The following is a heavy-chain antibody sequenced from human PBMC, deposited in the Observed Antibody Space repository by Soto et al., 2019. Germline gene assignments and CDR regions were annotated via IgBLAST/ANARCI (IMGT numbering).Heavy chain of an antibody. CDR1: GFTFSSYG. V-gene: IGHV3-23*01. CDR3: AKELVAAPWPHDY. Sequence: EVQLLESGGGLVQPGGSLRLSCAASGFTFSSYGMSWVRQAPGKGLEWISGISGGGGNTYYADSVKGRFTISRDNSKNTLHLQMNSLRAEDTAISFGAKELVAAPWPHDYWGQGTLVTVSS. J-gene: IGHJ4*02. D-gene: IGHD2-15*01. CDR2: ISGGGGNT.